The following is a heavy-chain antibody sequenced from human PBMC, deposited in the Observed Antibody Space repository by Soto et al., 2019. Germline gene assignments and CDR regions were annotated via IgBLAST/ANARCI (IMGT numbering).Heavy chain of an antibody. D-gene: IGHD3-22*01. Sequence: QVQLVQSGAEVKKPGASVKVSCKASGYTFTSYGISWVRQAPGQGLEWMGWISAYNGNTNYAQKLQGRVTMTTDTSTSTACMELRSLRSDDTAVYYCARGPVPRRYYYDSSGYLRFDYWGQGTLVTVSS. CDR1: GYTFTSYG. CDR2: ISAYNGNT. V-gene: IGHV1-18*01. CDR3: ARGPVPRRYYYDSSGYLRFDY. J-gene: IGHJ4*02.